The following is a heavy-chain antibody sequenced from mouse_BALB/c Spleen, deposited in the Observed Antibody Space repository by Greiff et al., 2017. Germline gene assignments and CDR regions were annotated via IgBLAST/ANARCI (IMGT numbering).Heavy chain of an antibody. V-gene: IGHV1-14*01. CDR2: INPYNDGT. J-gene: IGHJ2*01. CDR3: GKPTPTAIDY. D-gene: IGHD1-2*01. CDR1: GYTFTSYV. Sequence: VQLQQSGPELVQPGASVKMSCTASGYTFTSYVMHWVQQKPGQGLEWIAYINPYNDGTKYNEKFKGKTTLTSDKSSSTAYMELSSLTSEDSAVYCCGKPTPTAIDYWGQGTTLTVSS.